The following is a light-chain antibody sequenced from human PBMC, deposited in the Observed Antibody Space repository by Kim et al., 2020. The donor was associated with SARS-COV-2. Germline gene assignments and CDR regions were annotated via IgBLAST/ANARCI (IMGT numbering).Light chain of an antibody. CDR1: RGHSNYA. Sequence: ASVKLTCTLSRGHSNYAIAWHQQQSEKAPRFLMMLTSDGRQIKGDGIPDRFSASRSGAERFLTISSLQSEDEADYYCQTWGTGIVLFGGGTQLTVL. V-gene: IGLV4-69*01. CDR3: QTWGTGIVL. CDR2: LTSDGRQ. J-gene: IGLJ3*02.